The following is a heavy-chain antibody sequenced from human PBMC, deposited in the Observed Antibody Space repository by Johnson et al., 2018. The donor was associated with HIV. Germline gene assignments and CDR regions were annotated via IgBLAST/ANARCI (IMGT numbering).Heavy chain of an antibody. CDR3: ARACRDGYTCDAFDI. Sequence: VQLVESGGCLVQPGGSLRLSCAASGFTVSSNYMSWVRQAPGKGLEWVSVINSGGSTYYADSVRGRFTISRDNSKNMVYLQMNSLSAEDTAVYYCARACRDGYTCDAFDIWGQGTMVTVSS. CDR2: INSGGST. D-gene: IGHD5-24*01. V-gene: IGHV3-66*01. J-gene: IGHJ3*02. CDR1: GFTVSSNY.